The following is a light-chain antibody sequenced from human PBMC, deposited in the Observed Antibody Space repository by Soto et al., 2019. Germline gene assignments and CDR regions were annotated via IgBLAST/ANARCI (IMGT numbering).Light chain of an antibody. J-gene: IGKJ4*01. CDR2: DTS. Sequence: EVVMRQSPATLSVSPGERATLSCRASQGIGDTLAWYLHKPGQTPRLLIYDTSTRATGVPTRFSGSRSGAEFTLTINSLQSEYFAAYYCQPYNNWPRTFGGGTKVDIK. CDR3: QPYNNWPRT. CDR1: QGIGDT. V-gene: IGKV3-15*01.